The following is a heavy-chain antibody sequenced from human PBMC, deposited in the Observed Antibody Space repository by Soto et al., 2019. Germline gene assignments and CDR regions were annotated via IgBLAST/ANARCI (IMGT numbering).Heavy chain of an antibody. J-gene: IGHJ3*02. Sequence: QVQLVQCGAEVKKPGASVKVSCKASGYTYTGNYMHWVRQAPGQGLEWMGWINPNSGGTNYAQKFQGRVTVTRDTSISTAYMELSRLRSDDTAVYYCARDGDSSSPFDIWGQGTMVTVSS. CDR2: INPNSGGT. CDR1: GYTYTGNY. V-gene: IGHV1-2*02. CDR3: ARDGDSSSPFDI. D-gene: IGHD6-6*01.